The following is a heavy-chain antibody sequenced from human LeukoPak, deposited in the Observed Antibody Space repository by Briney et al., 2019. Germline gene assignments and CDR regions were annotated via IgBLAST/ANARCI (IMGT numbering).Heavy chain of an antibody. J-gene: IGHJ4*02. CDR3: AKDSTTFGGVCPDY. D-gene: IGHD3-16*01. CDR2: INHSGST. CDR1: GGSFSGYY. Sequence: SETLSLTCAVYGGSFSGYYWSWIRQPPGKGLEWIGEINHSGSTNYNPSLKSRVTISVDTSKNQFSLKLSSVTAADTAVYYCAKDSTTFGGVCPDYWGQGTLVTVSS. V-gene: IGHV4-34*01.